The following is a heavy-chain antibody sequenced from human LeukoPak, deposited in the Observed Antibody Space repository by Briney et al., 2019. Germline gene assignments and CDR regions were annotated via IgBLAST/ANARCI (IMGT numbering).Heavy chain of an antibody. J-gene: IGHJ5*02. D-gene: IGHD7-27*01. V-gene: IGHV4-34*01. CDR3: ARGRTNWARGGWFDP. Sequence: TETLSLTCAVYGGSFSGYYWSWIRQPPGKGLEWIGEINHSGSPNYNPSLKSRVTIPVDTSKNQFSLKLSSVTAADRAVYYCARGRTNWARGGWFDPWGQGTLVTVSS. CDR1: GGSFSGYY. CDR2: INHSGSP.